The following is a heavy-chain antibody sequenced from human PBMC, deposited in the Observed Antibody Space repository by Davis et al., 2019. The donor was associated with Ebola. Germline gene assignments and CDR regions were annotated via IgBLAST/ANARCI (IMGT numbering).Heavy chain of an antibody. D-gene: IGHD6-19*01. J-gene: IGHJ4*02. V-gene: IGHV5-51*01. CDR1: GYSFTSYW. CDR3: ARHNAVGGAGTGGGENDY. CDR2: IYPGDSDT. Sequence: GESLKISCKGSGYSFTSYWIGWVRQMPGKGLEWMGIIYPGDSDTRYSPSFQGQVTIPADKSISTAYLQWSSLKASDTAMYYCARHNAVGGAGTGGGENDYWGQGTLGTVSS.